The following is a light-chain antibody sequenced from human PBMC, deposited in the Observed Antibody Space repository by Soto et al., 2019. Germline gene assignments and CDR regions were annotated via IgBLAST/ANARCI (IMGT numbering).Light chain of an antibody. CDR3: VAWDDSLNGYV. Sequence: QSVLTQPPSASGTPGQRVTISCSGSSSNIGSNTVNWYQQFPGTAPKLLIYYNNQRPSGVPDRFSGSKSGTSASLAISGLQSEDEADYYCVAWDDSLNGYVFGTGTKVTVL. J-gene: IGLJ1*01. CDR1: SSNIGSNT. V-gene: IGLV1-44*01. CDR2: YNN.